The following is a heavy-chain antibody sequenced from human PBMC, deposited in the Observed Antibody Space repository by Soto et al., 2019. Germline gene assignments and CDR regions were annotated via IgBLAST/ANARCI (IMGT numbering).Heavy chain of an antibody. Sequence: PGESLKISCKGSGYSFTSYWISWVRQMPGRGLEWMGRIDPSDSYTNYSPSFQGHVTISSDKSISTAYLQWSSLKASDTAMYYCARPVVAAMDVWGQGNTVTVSS. CDR2: IDPSDSYT. V-gene: IGHV5-10-1*01. D-gene: IGHD2-15*01. CDR1: GYSFTSYW. CDR3: ARPVVAAMDV. J-gene: IGHJ6*02.